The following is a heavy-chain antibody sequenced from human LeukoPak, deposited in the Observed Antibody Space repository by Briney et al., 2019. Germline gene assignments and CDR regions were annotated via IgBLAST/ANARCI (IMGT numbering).Heavy chain of an antibody. D-gene: IGHD2-15*01. CDR1: GFTFSDYY. J-gene: IGHJ6*03. CDR2: ISSSGSTI. CDR3: AKDALRYCSGGSCYSSANYYYYYMDV. Sequence: PGGSLRLSCAASGFTFSDYYMSWIRQAPGKGLEWVSYISSSGSTIYYADSVKGRFTISRDNAKNSLYLQMNSLRAEDTAVYYCAKDALRYCSGGSCYSSANYYYYYMDVWGKGTTVIVSS. V-gene: IGHV3-11*04.